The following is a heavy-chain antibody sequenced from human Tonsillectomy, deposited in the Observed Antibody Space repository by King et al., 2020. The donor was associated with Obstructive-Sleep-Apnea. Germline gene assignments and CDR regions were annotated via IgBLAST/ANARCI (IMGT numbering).Heavy chain of an antibody. D-gene: IGHD3-22*01. CDR1: GFTFTSSA. V-gene: IGHV1-58*01. CDR2: IVVGSGNT. J-gene: IGHJ4*02. CDR3: AAAGAGSYYDSSGYSTFDY. Sequence: QLVESGPQVKKPGTSVKVSCKASGFTFTSSAVQWVRQARGQRLEWIGWIVVGSGNTNYAQKFQERVTITRDMSTSTAYMELSSLRSEDTAVYYCAAAGAGSYYDSSGYSTFDYWGQGTLVTVSS.